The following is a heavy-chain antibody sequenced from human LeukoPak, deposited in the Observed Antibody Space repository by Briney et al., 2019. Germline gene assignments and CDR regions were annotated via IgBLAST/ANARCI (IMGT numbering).Heavy chain of an antibody. J-gene: IGHJ4*02. CDR2: ISSSGSTI. CDR1: GFTFSSYE. V-gene: IGHV3-48*03. D-gene: IGHD5-12*01. CDR3: ARDEKVATIWPIDY. Sequence: PGGSLRLSCAASGFTFSSYEMNWVRQAPGKGLEWVSYISSSGSTIYYADSVKGRFTISRDNAKNSLYLQMNSLRAEDTAVYYCARDEKVATIWPIDYWGQGTLVTVSS.